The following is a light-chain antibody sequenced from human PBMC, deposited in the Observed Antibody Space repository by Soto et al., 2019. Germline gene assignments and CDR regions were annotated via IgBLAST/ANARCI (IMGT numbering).Light chain of an antibody. CDR2: SKN. V-gene: IGLV7-43*01. J-gene: IGLJ3*02. CDR3: LLYSDDTLV. Sequence: QAVLTQEPSLTVSPGGTVTLTCASSTGAVTSDNYANWLQQKPGHVHTTLIYSKNNRHSWTPARFSGSLRGGKAALTLSGVQPDDEADYCGLLYSDDTLVFGGGTKLTVL. CDR1: TGAVTSDNY.